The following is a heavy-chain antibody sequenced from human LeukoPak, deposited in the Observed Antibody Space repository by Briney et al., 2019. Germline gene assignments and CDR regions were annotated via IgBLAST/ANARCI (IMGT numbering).Heavy chain of an antibody. J-gene: IGHJ6*02. Sequence: GGSLRVSCAASGFSFSSYAMTWVRQAPGKGLEWVAVIWYDGSNIHYADSVQGRFTISRDSSKNMLYLQMNSLRAEDTGVYYCANNGVSPNYYYGMNVWGQGTTVTVSS. D-gene: IGHD2-8*01. CDR1: GFSFSSYA. CDR2: IWYDGSNI. CDR3: ANNGVSPNYYYGMNV. V-gene: IGHV3-33*08.